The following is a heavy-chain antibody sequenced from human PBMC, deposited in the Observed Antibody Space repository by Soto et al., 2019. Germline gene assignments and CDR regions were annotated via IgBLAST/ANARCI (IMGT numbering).Heavy chain of an antibody. CDR1: GFTFGTYA. CDR2: ISGSGTST. V-gene: IGHV3-23*01. CDR3: ARSATDYGDHFDY. J-gene: IGHJ4*02. Sequence: GGSLRLSCTASGFTFGTYAMSWVRQAPGKGLEWVSAISGSGTSTFYADSVKGRFTISGDTSKNQFSLKLSSVTAADTAVYYCARSATDYGDHFDYWGQGTLVTVSS. D-gene: IGHD4-17*01.